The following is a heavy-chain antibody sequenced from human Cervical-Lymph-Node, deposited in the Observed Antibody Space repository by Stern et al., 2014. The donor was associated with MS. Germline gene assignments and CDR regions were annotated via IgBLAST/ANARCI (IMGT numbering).Heavy chain of an antibody. CDR2: IDPCSGAT. CDR3: ARIYCSGDECYHSFDT. D-gene: IGHD3-16*02. CDR1: GYRFSTFY. Sequence: VHLVESGAEVKKPGASVKVSCKASGYRFSTFYLHWLRQAPGQGLQWIGRIDPCSGATNSSQTFQGRLTMTRDRSITTAYLELSGLRSDDTAVYYCARIYCSGDECYHSFDTWGQGTLVTVSS. V-gene: IGHV1-2*06. J-gene: IGHJ4*02.